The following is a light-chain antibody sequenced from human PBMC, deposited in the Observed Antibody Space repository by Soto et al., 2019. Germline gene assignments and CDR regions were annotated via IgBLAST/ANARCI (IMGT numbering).Light chain of an antibody. CDR2: DAS. CDR3: QQRTNWPLT. CDR1: QSVRSY. Sequence: PGERATLSCRASQSVRSYLAWYQQKPGQAPRLLIYDASNRATGIPARFSGSGSGTDSTLTISSLEPEDFAVYHCQQRTNWPLTFGGGTKVEIK. V-gene: IGKV3-11*01. J-gene: IGKJ4*01.